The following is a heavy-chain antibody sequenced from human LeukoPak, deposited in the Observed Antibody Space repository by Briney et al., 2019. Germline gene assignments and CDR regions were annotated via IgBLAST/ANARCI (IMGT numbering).Heavy chain of an antibody. CDR3: ARVSIAARTGPYYYYGMDV. J-gene: IGHJ6*02. Sequence: ASVKVSCKASGYTFTSYGISWVRQAPGQGLEWMGWISAYNGNTNYAQKLQGRVTMTTDKSTSTAYMELSSLRSEDTAVYYCARVSIAARTGPYYYYGMDVWGQGTTVTVSS. CDR1: GYTFTSYG. V-gene: IGHV1-18*01. D-gene: IGHD6-6*01. CDR2: ISAYNGNT.